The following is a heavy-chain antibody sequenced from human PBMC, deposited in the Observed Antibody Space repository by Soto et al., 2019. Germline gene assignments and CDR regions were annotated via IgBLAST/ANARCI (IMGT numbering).Heavy chain of an antibody. CDR2: IYYSGST. D-gene: IGHD2-2*01. CDR3: ARDRVVVVPAAKGSNYYYYGMDV. CDR1: GGSITSYH. V-gene: IGHV4-59*01. Sequence: SETLSLTCTVSGGSITSYHWSWIRRPPGKGLEWIGYIYYSGSTNYNPSLKSRVTISVDTSKNQFSLRLSSVTAADTAVYYCARDRVVVVPAAKGSNYYYYGMDVWGQGTTVTVSS. J-gene: IGHJ6*02.